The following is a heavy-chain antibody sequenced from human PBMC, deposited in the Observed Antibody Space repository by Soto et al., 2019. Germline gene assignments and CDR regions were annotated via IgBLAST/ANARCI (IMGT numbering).Heavy chain of an antibody. CDR3: ARYSYSSGPQDS. CDR2: IKQDGNDK. Sequence: EVQLVESGGDLVQPGGSLRLSCAASGFSFSSHWMSWVRQAPGKGLEWVANIKQDGNDKRYVDSVKGRFTISRDNAKSSLSLQMNSLRAEDTAVYYCARYSYSSGPQDSWGQGTLVTVSS. V-gene: IGHV3-7*03. D-gene: IGHD6-19*01. CDR1: GFSFSSHW. J-gene: IGHJ4*02.